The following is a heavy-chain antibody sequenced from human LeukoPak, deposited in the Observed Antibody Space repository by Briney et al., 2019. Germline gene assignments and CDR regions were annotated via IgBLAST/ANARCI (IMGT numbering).Heavy chain of an antibody. CDR3: ARDTKAGITISEYTADY. V-gene: IGHV3-33*01. D-gene: IGHD3-9*01. CDR1: GFTFRSYG. CDR2: IWYDGSNK. J-gene: IGHJ4*02. Sequence: PGGSLRLSCAGSGFTFRSYGMHWVRQAPGKGLEWVAVIWYDGSNKYYADSVKGRFTISRDNSKNTLYLQMNSLRAEDTAVYYCARDTKAGITISEYTADYWGQGTLVTVSS.